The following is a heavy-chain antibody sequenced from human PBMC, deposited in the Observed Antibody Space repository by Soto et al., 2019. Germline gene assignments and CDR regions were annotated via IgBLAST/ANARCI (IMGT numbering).Heavy chain of an antibody. V-gene: IGHV1-69*01. Sequence: QVQLVQSGAEVKKPGSSVKVSCKASGGTFSSYAISWVRQAPGQGLEWMGGIIPIFGTANYAQKFQGRVTITADESTSTAFMELSSLRSEDTAVYYCARDQASRDIVAQQAYGAEDYYYYYGMDVWGQGTTVTVSS. D-gene: IGHD5-12*01. J-gene: IGHJ6*02. CDR1: GGTFSSYA. CDR2: IIPIFGTA. CDR3: ARDQASRDIVAQQAYGAEDYYYYYGMDV.